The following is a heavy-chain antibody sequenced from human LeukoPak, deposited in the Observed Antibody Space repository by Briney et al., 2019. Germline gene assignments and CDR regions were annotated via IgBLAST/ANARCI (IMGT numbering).Heavy chain of an antibody. Sequence: TGGSLRLSCAASGLTFSSYSMNWVRQAPGKGLEWVSSISSSSSYIYYADSVKGRFTISRDNAKNSLYLQMNSLRAEDTAVYYCASRQGFDYWGQGTLVTVSS. CDR3: ASRQGFDY. CDR2: ISSSSSYI. J-gene: IGHJ4*02. CDR1: GLTFSSYS. V-gene: IGHV3-21*01.